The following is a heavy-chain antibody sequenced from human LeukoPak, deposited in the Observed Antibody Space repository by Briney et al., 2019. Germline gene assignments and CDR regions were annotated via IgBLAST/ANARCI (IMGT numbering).Heavy chain of an antibody. V-gene: IGHV3-74*01. CDR2: INTDGSST. D-gene: IGHD2-21*01. J-gene: IGHJ1*01. CDR1: GFTFSSYW. Sequence: PGGSLRLSCAASGFTFSSYWMHCVRQAPGKGLVWVSRINTDGSSTRYADSVKGRFTISRDNAKSTLYLQRNSLRAEDTAVYYCYGGDAENWGQGTLVTVSS. CDR3: YGGDAEN.